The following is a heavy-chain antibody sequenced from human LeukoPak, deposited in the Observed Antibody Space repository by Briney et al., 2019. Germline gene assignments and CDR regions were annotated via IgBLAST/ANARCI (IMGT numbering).Heavy chain of an antibody. D-gene: IGHD5-12*01. V-gene: IGHV1-46*01. Sequence: ASVKVSYKAFGYSLTNYYVHWVRQAPGQGLEWMGEINPSGGSTSYAQKFQGRITVTRDTYTNTVYMDLSSLRSEDTATYYCARGAPTTRIGAGRFDYWGQGSLLTVAS. J-gene: IGHJ4*02. CDR3: ARGAPTTRIGAGRFDY. CDR1: GYSLTNYY. CDR2: INPSGGST.